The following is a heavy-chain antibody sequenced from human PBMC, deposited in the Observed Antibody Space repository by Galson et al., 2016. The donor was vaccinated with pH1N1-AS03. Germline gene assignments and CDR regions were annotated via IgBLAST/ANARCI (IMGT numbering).Heavy chain of an antibody. CDR2: ITADGTSS. Sequence: SLRLSCAASGFSLGSHEMNWVRPAPGKGLEWISYITADGTSSKYADSVRGRFTITRDNANNLVFLYMSSLTVEDTGLYYCAREVGRRDGYIWTSDALDVWGRGTTVIVSA. V-gene: IGHV3-48*03. CDR3: AREVGRRDGYIWTSDALDV. CDR1: GFSLGSHE. D-gene: IGHD5-24*01. J-gene: IGHJ3*01.